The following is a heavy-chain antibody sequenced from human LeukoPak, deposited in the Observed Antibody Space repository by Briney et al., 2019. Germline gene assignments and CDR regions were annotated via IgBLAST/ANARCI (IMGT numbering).Heavy chain of an antibody. CDR2: IYHSGST. J-gene: IGHJ5*02. CDR1: GYSISSGYY. D-gene: IGHD4-11*01. Sequence: SETLSLTCTVSGYSISSGYYWGWIRQPPGKGLEWIGSIYHSGSTYYNPSLKSRVTISVDTSKNQFSLKLSSVTAADTAVYYCARGYDSKYVPYNWFDPWGQGTLVTVSS. CDR3: ARGYDSKYVPYNWFDP. V-gene: IGHV4-38-2*02.